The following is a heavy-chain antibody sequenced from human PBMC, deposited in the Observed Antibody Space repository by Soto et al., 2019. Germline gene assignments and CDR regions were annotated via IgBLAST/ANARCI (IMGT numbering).Heavy chain of an antibody. D-gene: IGHD5-18*01. J-gene: IGHJ4*02. V-gene: IGHV4-59*01. CDR1: GGFISKDD. CDR3: ARDHPHSYGVYYFDY. CDR2: IYSSGST. Sequence: SETLSLTCTASGGFISKDDWNWSRQSPGKGLEWIGYIYSSGSTHYNPSLQNRVTISIDTSKNQVSLNVNSVTAADTAVYYCARDHPHSYGVYYFDYWGQGTPVTVS.